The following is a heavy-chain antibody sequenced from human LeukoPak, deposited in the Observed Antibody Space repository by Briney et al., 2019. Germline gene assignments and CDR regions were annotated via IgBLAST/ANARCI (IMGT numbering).Heavy chain of an antibody. J-gene: IGHJ5*02. Sequence: SVKVSCKASGGTFSNYAISWVRQAPGQGLEWMGGIIPIFGTANYAQKFQGRVTITADESTSTAYMELSSLRSEDTAVYYCGDFYNSGSYYPWGQGTLVTVSS. V-gene: IGHV1-69*13. CDR2: IIPIFGTA. CDR3: GDFYNSGSYYP. D-gene: IGHD3-10*01. CDR1: GGTFSNYA.